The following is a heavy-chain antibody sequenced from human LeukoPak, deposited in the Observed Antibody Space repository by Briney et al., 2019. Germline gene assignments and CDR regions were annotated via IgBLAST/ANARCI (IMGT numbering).Heavy chain of an antibody. J-gene: IGHJ4*02. CDR1: GYTLTELS. Sequence: ASVKVSCKVSGYTLTELSMHWVRQAPGKGLEWMGGYDPTDGETIYAQKFQGRVTMTEDTSTDTAYMELSSLRSEDTAVYYCATQLSSGWPLRHLPFDYWGQGTLVTVSS. D-gene: IGHD3-22*01. CDR2: YDPTDGET. CDR3: ATQLSSGWPLRHLPFDY. V-gene: IGHV1-24*01.